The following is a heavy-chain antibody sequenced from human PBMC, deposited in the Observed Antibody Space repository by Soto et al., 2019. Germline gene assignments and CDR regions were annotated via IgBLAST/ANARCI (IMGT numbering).Heavy chain of an antibody. CDR2: VCTGGAT. V-gene: IGHV3-53*01. J-gene: IGHJ4*02. Sequence: PGGSLRLSCVGSGFDVTTNCMRWVRQAPGKGLECVSIVCTGGATHYADSVKGRFTISRDRSKNTVHLQMNDVRAEDTAVYFCARAIAVGSTSLDYWGLGTRVTVSS. CDR3: ARAIAVGSTSLDY. CDR1: GFDVTTNC. D-gene: IGHD6-19*01.